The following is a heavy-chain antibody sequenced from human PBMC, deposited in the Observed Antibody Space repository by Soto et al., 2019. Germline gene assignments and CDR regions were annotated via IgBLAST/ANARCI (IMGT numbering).Heavy chain of an antibody. CDR2: IKSKTDGGAI. CDR1: GFTFNDAW. J-gene: IGHJ4*02. Sequence: GGSLRLSCAASGFTFNDAWMIWVRQPPGKGLEWVGRIKSKTDGGAIDYAAPVKGRFTISRDDSQNTLYLQMNSLKTEDTAVYYCTKDINWAIIYWGQGTLFTVSS. V-gene: IGHV3-15*07. D-gene: IGHD1-20*01. CDR3: TKDINWAIIY.